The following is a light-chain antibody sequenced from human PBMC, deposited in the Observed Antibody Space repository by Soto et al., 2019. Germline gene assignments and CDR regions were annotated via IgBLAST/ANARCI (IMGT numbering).Light chain of an antibody. CDR2: KAS. Sequence: DIQMTQSPSTLSASVGDRVTITCRASQSISSWLAWYQQKPGTAPKLLIYKASTLESGVPSRFSGIRSGTEFTLTISSLQPDDFATYYCQQYNSYPWTFGQGTKVEIK. J-gene: IGKJ1*01. CDR3: QQYNSYPWT. CDR1: QSISSW. V-gene: IGKV1-5*03.